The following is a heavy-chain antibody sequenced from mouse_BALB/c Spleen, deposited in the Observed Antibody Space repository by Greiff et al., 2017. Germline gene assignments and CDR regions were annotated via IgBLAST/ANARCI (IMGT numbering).Heavy chain of an antibody. CDR2: IWGDGST. V-gene: IGHV2-6-7*01. CDR1: GFSLTGYG. Sequence: VQLQESGPGLVAPSQSLSITCTVSGFSLTGYGVNWVRQPPGKGLEWLGMIWGDGSTDYNSALKSRLSISKDNSKSQVFLKMNSLQTDDTARYYCASYGSSPYYFDCWGQGTTLTVSS. J-gene: IGHJ2*01. D-gene: IGHD1-1*01. CDR3: ASYGSSPYYFDC.